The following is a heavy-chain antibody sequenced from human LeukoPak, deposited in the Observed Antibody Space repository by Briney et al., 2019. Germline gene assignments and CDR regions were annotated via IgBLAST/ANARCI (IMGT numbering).Heavy chain of an antibody. V-gene: IGHV4-39*07. D-gene: IGHD2-2*01. J-gene: IGHJ6*03. CDR2: IDYSGST. Sequence: SETLSLTCTVSGGSISSSSYYWGWIRQPPGKGLEWIGSIDYSGSTHYNPSLKSRVTISVDTSKNQFSLKLSSVTAADTAVYYCARGQVVVVPAAMYYYYYMDVWGKGTTVTVSS. CDR3: ARGQVVVVPAAMYYYYYMDV. CDR1: GGSISSSSYY.